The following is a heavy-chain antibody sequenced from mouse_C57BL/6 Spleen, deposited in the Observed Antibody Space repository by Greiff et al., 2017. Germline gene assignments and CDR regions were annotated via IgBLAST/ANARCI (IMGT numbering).Heavy chain of an antibody. CDR2: IHPNSGST. CDR1: GYTFTSYW. J-gene: IGHJ2*01. V-gene: IGHV1-64*01. Sequence: QVQLQQPGAELVKPGASVKLSCKASGYTFTSYWMHWVKQRPGQGLEWIGMIHPNSGSTNYTEKFKSKATLTVDKSSSTAYMQLSSLTSEDSAVYYCARMDSSGYGYFGYWGQGTTLTVSS. CDR3: ARMDSSGYGYFGY. D-gene: IGHD3-2*02.